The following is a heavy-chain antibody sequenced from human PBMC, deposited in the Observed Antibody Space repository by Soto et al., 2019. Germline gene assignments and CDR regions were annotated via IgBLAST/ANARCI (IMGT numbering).Heavy chain of an antibody. J-gene: IGHJ6*02. CDR3: ARDQVTMVRGVIIRAYGMDV. CDR2: ISYDGSNK. V-gene: IGHV3-30-3*01. Sequence: GGSLRLSCAASGFTLSSYAMHWVRQAPGKGLEWVAVISYDGSNKYYADSVKGRFTISRDNSKNTLYLQMNSLRAEDTAVYYCARDQVTMVRGVIIRAYGMDVWGQGTTVTVSS. D-gene: IGHD3-10*01. CDR1: GFTLSSYA.